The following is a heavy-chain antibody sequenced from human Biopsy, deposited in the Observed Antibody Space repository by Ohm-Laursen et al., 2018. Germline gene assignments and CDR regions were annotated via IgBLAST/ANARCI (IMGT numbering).Heavy chain of an antibody. V-gene: IGHV4-59*07. CDR3: ARVRGGFLEWFDY. Sequence: SDTLSLTCTVSGESIGTYYWTWIRQPPGKGLEWIASIYYSGTTNKNPSLESRVTISVDTSKRQFYLELSSVTAADTAIYYCARVRGGFLEWFDYWGQGTLITVSS. J-gene: IGHJ5*01. CDR1: GESIGTYY. D-gene: IGHD3-3*01. CDR2: IYYSGTT.